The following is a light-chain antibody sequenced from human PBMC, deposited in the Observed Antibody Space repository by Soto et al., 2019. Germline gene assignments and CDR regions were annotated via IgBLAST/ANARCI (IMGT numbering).Light chain of an antibody. Sequence: DIVMTQSPLSLPVTPGEPASISCRSSQSLLHSNGYNYLDWYLQKPGQSPQLLIYLGSNRASGVPNRFSGSGSGTDFTLKISRVEAEDVGVYYCMHDLPTPPTFGQGTKLEIK. V-gene: IGKV2-28*01. CDR1: QSLLHSNGYNY. J-gene: IGKJ2*01. CDR2: LGS. CDR3: MHDLPTPPT.